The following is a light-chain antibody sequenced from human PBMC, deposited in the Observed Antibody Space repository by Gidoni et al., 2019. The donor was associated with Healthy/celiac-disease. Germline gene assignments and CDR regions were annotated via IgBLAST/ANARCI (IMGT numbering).Light chain of an antibody. J-gene: IGLJ1*01. V-gene: IGLV2-14*01. CDR3: SSYTSSSTRV. Sequence: QSGLTQPPSVSGSPGQSVPISCTGTRRDVGGYTYVSWYQQHPGKAPKLMIYDVSNRPSGVSNRFSGSKSGNTASLTISGLQAEDEADYYCSSYTSSSTRVFGTGTKVTVL. CDR2: DVS. CDR1: RRDVGGYTY.